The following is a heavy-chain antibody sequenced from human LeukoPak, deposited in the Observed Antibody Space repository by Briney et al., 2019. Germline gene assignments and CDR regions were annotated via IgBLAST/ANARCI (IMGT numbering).Heavy chain of an antibody. Sequence: PGGSLRLSCAASGFTFSSYGMHWVRQAPGKGLEWVAVICYDGSNKYYADSVKGRFTISRDNSKNTLYLQMNSLRAEDTAVYYCARAGGYCSSTSCYWDYYYGMDVWGQGTTVTVSS. J-gene: IGHJ6*02. D-gene: IGHD2-2*01. CDR2: ICYDGSNK. CDR1: GFTFSSYG. CDR3: ARAGGYCSSTSCYWDYYYGMDV. V-gene: IGHV3-33*01.